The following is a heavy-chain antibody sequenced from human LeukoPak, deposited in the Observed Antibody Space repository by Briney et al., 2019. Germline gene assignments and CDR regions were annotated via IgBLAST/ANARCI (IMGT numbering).Heavy chain of an antibody. J-gene: IGHJ6*03. CDR2: IYTSGST. V-gene: IGHV4-4*07. Sequence: SETLSLTCTVSGGSISTYYWSWIRQPAGKGLEWIGRIYTSGSTNYNPSLMSRVTISVDTSKNQLSLKLSSVTAADTAVYYCARGGYGSGWDYMDVWGKGTTVTVSS. D-gene: IGHD3-10*01. CDR3: ARGGYGSGWDYMDV. CDR1: GGSISTYY.